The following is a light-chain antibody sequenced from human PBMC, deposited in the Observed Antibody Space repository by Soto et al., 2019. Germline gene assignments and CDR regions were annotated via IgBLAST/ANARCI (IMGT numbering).Light chain of an antibody. CDR1: QSVSSN. V-gene: IGKV3-15*01. Sequence: EIVMTQSPATLSVSPGERATLSCRASQSVSSNLAWYQQKHGQAPRLLIYGASTRATGIPARFSGSGSGTEFTITISSLQSEEFPVYYCQQYNNWGTFGQGTKVEIK. CDR2: GAS. CDR3: QQYNNWGT. J-gene: IGKJ1*01.